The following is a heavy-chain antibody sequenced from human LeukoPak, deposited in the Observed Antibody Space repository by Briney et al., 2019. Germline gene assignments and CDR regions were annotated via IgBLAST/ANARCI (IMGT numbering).Heavy chain of an antibody. CDR2: IYYSGST. D-gene: IGHD3-16*01. CDR1: GGSVSSVSYY. Sequence: PSDTLSLTCTVSGGSVSSVSYYWSWIRQPPGKGLEWIGYIYYSGSTNYSPSLKSRVTISVDTSKNQFSLKLSSVTAADTAVYYCARETGGIIGLAFDIWGQGTMVTVSS. J-gene: IGHJ3*02. CDR3: ARETGGIIGLAFDI. V-gene: IGHV4-61*01.